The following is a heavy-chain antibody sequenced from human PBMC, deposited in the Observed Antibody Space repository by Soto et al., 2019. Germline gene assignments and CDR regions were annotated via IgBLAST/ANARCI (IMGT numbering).Heavy chain of an antibody. V-gene: IGHV1-18*01. D-gene: IGHD5-12*01. Sequence: GASVKVSCEASGYTFINYGISWVRQAPGQGLEWMGWISAHNGNTNYAQKVQGRVTMTTDISTSTSYMELRSLRSDDTAVYYCARARWRYIDYGEFDFWGQGTLVTVSS. CDR3: ARARWRYIDYGEFDF. J-gene: IGHJ4*02. CDR2: ISAHNGNT. CDR1: GYTFINYG.